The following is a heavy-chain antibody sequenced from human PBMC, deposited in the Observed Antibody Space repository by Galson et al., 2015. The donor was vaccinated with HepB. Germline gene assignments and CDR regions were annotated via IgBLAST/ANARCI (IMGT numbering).Heavy chain of an antibody. D-gene: IGHD5/OR15-5a*01. CDR3: ASRVVSTGDY. CDR2: IKTKTEGGTT. V-gene: IGHV3-15*01. CDR1: GFSFSHAW. J-gene: IGHJ4*02. Sequence: SLRLSCAASGFSFSHAWMNWVRQAPGKGLEWLGRIKTKTEGGTTEYAAPVRGRFTISRDDSQNTLYLHMNSLKTEDTAVYYCASRVVSTGDYWGQGTLVTVSS.